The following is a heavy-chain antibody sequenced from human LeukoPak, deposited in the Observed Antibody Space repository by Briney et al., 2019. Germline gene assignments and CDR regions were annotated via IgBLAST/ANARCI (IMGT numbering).Heavy chain of an antibody. J-gene: IGHJ5*02. CDR1: GFTFSSYS. Sequence: PGGSLRLSCAASGFTFSSYSMNWVRQAPGKGLEWVSSISSSSSYIYYAGSVKGRFTISRDNAKNSLYLQMNSLRAEDTAVYYCARDRRFDPWGQGTLVTVSS. CDR2: ISSSSSYI. V-gene: IGHV3-21*01. CDR3: ARDRRFDP.